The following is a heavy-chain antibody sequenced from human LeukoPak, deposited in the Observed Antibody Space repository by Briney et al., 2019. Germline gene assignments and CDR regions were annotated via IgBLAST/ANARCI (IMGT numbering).Heavy chain of an antibody. V-gene: IGHV3-30*02. D-gene: IGHD2-2*01. CDR1: GYTFSSYG. CDR2: IRSDGSNK. J-gene: IGHJ4*02. CDR3: AKDSSEEGFDY. Sequence: GGSLRLSCAASGYTFSSYGMHWVRQAPGKGLEWVAYIRSDGSNKYYADSVKGRFTISRDNSKNTLYLQMNSLRAKDTTVYYCAKDSSEEGFDYWGQGTLVTVSS.